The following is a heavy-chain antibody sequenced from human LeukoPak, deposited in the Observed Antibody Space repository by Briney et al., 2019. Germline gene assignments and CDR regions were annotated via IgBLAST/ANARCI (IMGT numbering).Heavy chain of an antibody. D-gene: IGHD3-22*01. CDR3: ARVATSYYYDSSGSNWFDP. CDR1: GYTFTSYY. CDR2: INPSGGST. J-gene: IGHJ5*02. V-gene: IGHV1-46*01. Sequence: GASVKVSCKASGYTFTSYYMHWVRQAPGQGPEWMGIINPSGGSTSYAQKFQGRVTMARDTSTSTVYMELSSLRSEDTAVYYCARVATSYYYDSSGSNWFDPWGQGTLVTVSS.